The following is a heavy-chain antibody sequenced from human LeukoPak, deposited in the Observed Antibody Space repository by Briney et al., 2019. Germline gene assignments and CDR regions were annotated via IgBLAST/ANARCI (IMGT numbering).Heavy chain of an antibody. J-gene: IGHJ4*02. V-gene: IGHV3-21*01. Sequence: GGSLRLSCAASEFTFSKFPMGWVRQAPGKGLEWVSSISSSSSYIYYADSVKGRFTISRDNAKNSLYLQMNSLRAEDTAVYYCARVGDYYGSGSYPSDYWGQGTLVTVSS. D-gene: IGHD3-10*01. CDR2: ISSSSSYI. CDR3: ARVGDYYGSGSYPSDY. CDR1: EFTFSKFP.